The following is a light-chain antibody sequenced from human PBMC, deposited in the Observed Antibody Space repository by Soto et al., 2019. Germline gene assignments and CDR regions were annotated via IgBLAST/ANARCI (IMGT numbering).Light chain of an antibody. J-gene: IGLJ1*01. CDR2: RNN. Sequence: QSVLTQPPSASGTPGQRVTISCSGSSSNIGTDDVFWYLQLPGTAPKLLIYRNNQRPSGVSDRFSGSKSGTSASLAISGLRSEDEADYLCAAWDASMSGDVLGTGNKVTVL. V-gene: IGLV1-47*01. CDR3: AAWDASMSGDV. CDR1: SSNIGTDD.